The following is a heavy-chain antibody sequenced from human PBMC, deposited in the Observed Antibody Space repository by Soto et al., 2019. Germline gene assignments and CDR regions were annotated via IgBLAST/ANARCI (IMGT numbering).Heavy chain of an antibody. CDR3: VKDRRTEAYGMEV. V-gene: IGHV3-30*18. D-gene: IGHD2-21*01. CDR1: GFTFSSHG. J-gene: IGHJ6*02. Sequence: QVQLVESGGGVVQPGRSLRLSCAASGFTFSSHGLHWVRQAPSRGLEWVAVISYDGTNKQYGDSVKGRFTISRVNSQNTLYLQMNSLRAEDTAVYYCVKDRRTEAYGMEVWGQGTTVTVSS. CDR2: ISYDGTNK.